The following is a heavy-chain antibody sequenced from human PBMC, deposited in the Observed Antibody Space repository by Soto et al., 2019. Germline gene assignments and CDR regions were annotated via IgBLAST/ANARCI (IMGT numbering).Heavy chain of an antibody. CDR1: GFTFSSYD. V-gene: IGHV3-13*01. CDR2: IGTAGDT. D-gene: IGHD4-17*01. CDR3: ARAGPFYGGAFDI. Sequence: PGGSLRLSCAAAGFTFSSYDMHWVRQATGKGPEWVSAIGTAGDTYYPGSVKGRFTISRENAKNSLYLQMNSLRAGDTAVYYCARAGPFYGGAFDIWGQGTMVTVSS. J-gene: IGHJ3*02.